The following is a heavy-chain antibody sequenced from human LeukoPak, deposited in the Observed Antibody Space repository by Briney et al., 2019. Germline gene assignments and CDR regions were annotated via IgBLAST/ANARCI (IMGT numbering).Heavy chain of an antibody. CDR3: ARDFSPPGLLYYGMDV. J-gene: IGHJ6*02. CDR2: IYTSGST. Sequence: SETLSLTCTVSGGSISSYYWSWIRQPAGKGLEWIGRIYTSGSTNYNPSLKSRVTMSVDTSKNQFSLKLSSVTAADTAVYYRARDFSPPGLLYYGMDVWGQGTTVTVSS. CDR1: GGSISSYY. D-gene: IGHD1-26*01. V-gene: IGHV4-4*07.